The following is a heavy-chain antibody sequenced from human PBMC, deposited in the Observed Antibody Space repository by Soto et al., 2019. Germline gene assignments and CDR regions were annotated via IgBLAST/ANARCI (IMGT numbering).Heavy chain of an antibody. D-gene: IGHD3-16*02. J-gene: IGHJ5*02. Sequence: GGSLRLSCAASGFTFSSYAMSWVRQAPGKGQEWVSANSGSGGSTYYADTEKGRFTISRDNSKNTLYLQMNSLRAEDTAVYYCAKEGELGGVIVPPNWFDPWGQGTLVTVSS. CDR1: GFTFSSYA. V-gene: IGHV3-23*01. CDR3: AKEGELGGVIVPPNWFDP. CDR2: NSGSGGST.